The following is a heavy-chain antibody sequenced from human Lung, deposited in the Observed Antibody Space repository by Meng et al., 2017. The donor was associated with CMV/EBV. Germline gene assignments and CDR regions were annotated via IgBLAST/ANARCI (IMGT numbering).Heavy chain of an antibody. Sequence: ASVXVSXKASGYTFTGYNIHWVRQAPGQGLEWMGWINPHSGDTKYAQKFQGRVTLTTDTSINTAYMEVSRLKSDDTAVFFCARLFHTSLGTNYYYGMDVWGLGTXVTCAS. CDR2: INPHSGDT. J-gene: IGHJ6*01. V-gene: IGHV1-2*02. D-gene: IGHD3-10*01. CDR1: GYTFTGYN. CDR3: ARLFHTSLGTNYYYGMDV.